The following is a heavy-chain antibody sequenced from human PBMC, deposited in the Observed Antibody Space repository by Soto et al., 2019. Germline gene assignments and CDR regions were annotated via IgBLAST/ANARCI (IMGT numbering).Heavy chain of an antibody. D-gene: IGHD3-16*01. CDR3: ASYRGSHALGY. Sequence: QVQLVQSGAEVKKPGASVKVSCKASGYTFPSYGISWVRQAPGQGLEWMGWISAYNGNTNYAQKLEGRVTMITDTTKSTAYMEQRSLSCDDTADNSCASYRGSHALGYWGQGALGSVCS. CDR1: GYTFPSYG. CDR2: ISAYNGNT. V-gene: IGHV1-18*01. J-gene: IGHJ4*02.